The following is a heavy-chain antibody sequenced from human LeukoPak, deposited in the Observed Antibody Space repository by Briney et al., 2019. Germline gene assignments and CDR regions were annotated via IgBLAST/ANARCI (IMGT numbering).Heavy chain of an antibody. CDR3: ARGGGTSGYFFDY. CDR1: GYSFTDFY. Sequence: GASVTVSCKASGYSFTDFYIHWVRQAPGQGLEWTVLTNPSAGSTHYGQRFQGRVTMTRDMSTSTVYMELRSLRSEDTAIYYCARGGGTSGYFFDYWGQGTLVTVSS. J-gene: IGHJ4*02. D-gene: IGHD1-26*01. CDR2: TNPSAGST. V-gene: IGHV1-46*01.